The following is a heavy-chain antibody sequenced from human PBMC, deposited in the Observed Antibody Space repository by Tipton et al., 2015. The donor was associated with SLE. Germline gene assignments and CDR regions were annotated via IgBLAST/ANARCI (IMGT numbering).Heavy chain of an antibody. CDR1: GFSFNNYG. V-gene: IGHV3-33*01. CDR2: VWYDGTSE. Sequence: SLRLSCAASGFSFNNYGMHWVRQAPGKGPEWVAVVWYDGTSEYYADSVKGRFTISRDNSENTLSLQMNSLRTEDTAVYYCARDVVGVTEGLDYWGQGTLVTVSS. J-gene: IGHJ4*02. D-gene: IGHD1-26*01. CDR3: ARDVVGVTEGLDY.